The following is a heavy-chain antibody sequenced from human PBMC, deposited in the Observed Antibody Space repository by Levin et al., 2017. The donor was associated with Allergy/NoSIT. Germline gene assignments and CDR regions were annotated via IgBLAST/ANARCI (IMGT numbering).Heavy chain of an antibody. Sequence: GASVKVSCWASGYTFTGYDIHWVRQAPGQGLEWMGWINPYSGGTKYAQKFQGRVTMTVDTSITTAYMELSRLTSDDTAVYYCTRDRNWYFDLWGRGTLVGVSS. CDR2: INPYSGGT. V-gene: IGHV1-2*02. J-gene: IGHJ2*01. CDR3: TRDRNWYFDL. CDR1: GYTFTGYD.